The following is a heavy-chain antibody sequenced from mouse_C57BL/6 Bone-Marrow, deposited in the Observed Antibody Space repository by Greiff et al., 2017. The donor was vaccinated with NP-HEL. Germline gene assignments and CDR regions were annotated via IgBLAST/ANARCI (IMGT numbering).Heavy chain of an antibody. CDR3: ARRDYYYGSSYGYWYFDV. CDR1: GYTFTSYW. V-gene: IGHV1-53*01. D-gene: IGHD1-1*01. Sequence: VQLQQPGTELVKPGASVKLSCKASGYTFTSYWMHWVKQRPGQGLEWIGNINPSNGGTNYNEKFKSKATLTVDKSSSTAYMQLSSPTSEDSAVYYCARRDYYYGSSYGYWYFDVWGTGTTVTVSS. CDR2: INPSNGGT. J-gene: IGHJ1*03.